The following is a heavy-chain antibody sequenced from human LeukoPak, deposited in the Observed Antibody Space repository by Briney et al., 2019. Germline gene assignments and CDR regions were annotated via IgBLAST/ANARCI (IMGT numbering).Heavy chain of an antibody. D-gene: IGHD5-18*01. J-gene: IGHJ4*02. CDR1: GGTFSSYA. CDR2: IIPIFGTA. V-gene: IGHV1-69*13. Sequence: GASVKVSCKASGGTFSSYAISWVRQPPGQGLEWMGGIIPIFGTANYAQKFQGRVTITADESTSTAYMELSSLRSEDTAVYYCASNAGYSYGYGNDYWGQGTLVTVSS. CDR3: ASNAGYSYGYGNDY.